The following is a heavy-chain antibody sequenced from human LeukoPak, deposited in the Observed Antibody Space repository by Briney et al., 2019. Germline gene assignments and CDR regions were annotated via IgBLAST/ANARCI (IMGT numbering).Heavy chain of an antibody. CDR1: GDSISNSKW. CDR2: VYPSGST. D-gene: IGHD6-25*01. V-gene: IGHV4-4*02. Sequence: SETLSLTCAVSGDSISNSKWWTWIRQPPGKGLEWMGEVYPSGSTNYSPSHKSQVTISLDKSKNQFSLTLRSVTAADTAVYFCGATVQDSGDYWGQGTLVTVSS. J-gene: IGHJ4*02. CDR3: GATVQDSGDY.